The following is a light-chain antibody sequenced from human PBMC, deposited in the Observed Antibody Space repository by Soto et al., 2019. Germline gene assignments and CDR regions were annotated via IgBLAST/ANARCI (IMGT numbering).Light chain of an antibody. J-gene: IGLJ2*01. CDR2: GNS. CDR3: QSYDSGLSGSV. V-gene: IGLV1-40*01. Sequence: QSVLTQPPSVSGAPGQRVTISCTGSSSYIGAGYDVNWYQQHPGTAPKVLIYGNSNRPSGVPDRFSGSKSGTSASLAITGLQAEDEADYYCQSYDSGLSGSVFGGGTKLTVL. CDR1: SSYIGAGYD.